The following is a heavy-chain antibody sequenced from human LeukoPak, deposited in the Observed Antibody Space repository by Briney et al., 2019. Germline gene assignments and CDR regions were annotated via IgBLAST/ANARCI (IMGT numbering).Heavy chain of an antibody. CDR2: ISWNSGSI. V-gene: IGHV3-9*01. J-gene: IGHJ4*02. CDR1: GFTFSSYA. Sequence: AGGSLRLSCAASGFTFSSYAMSWVRQAPGKGLEWVSGISWNSGSIGYADSVKGRFTISRDNAKNSLYLQMNSLRAEDTALYYCAKASGSSWYSRFDYWGQGTLVTVSS. CDR3: AKASGSSWYSRFDY. D-gene: IGHD6-13*01.